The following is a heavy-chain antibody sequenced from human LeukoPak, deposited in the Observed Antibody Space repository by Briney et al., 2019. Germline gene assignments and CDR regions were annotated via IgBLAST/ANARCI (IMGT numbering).Heavy chain of an antibody. Sequence: GGSLRLSCAASGFTFSSYGMHWVRQAPGKGLEWVAVISYDGSNKYYAGSVKGRFTISRDNSKNTLYLQMNSLRAEDTAVYYCAKGSAGGSGSYYDPLFDYWGQGTLVTVSS. J-gene: IGHJ4*02. CDR1: GFTFSSYG. CDR2: ISYDGSNK. D-gene: IGHD3-10*01. CDR3: AKGSAGGSGSYYDPLFDY. V-gene: IGHV3-30*18.